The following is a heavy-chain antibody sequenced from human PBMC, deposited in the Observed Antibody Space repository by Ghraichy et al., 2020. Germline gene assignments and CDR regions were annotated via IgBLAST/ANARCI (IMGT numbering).Heavy chain of an antibody. J-gene: IGHJ5*02. D-gene: IGHD3-3*01. CDR1: GFTFSSYA. V-gene: IGHV3-23*01. CDR2: ISGSGGST. CDR3: AKGEELLRFLEWP. Sequence: GGSLRLSCATSGFTFSSYAMSWVRQAPGEGLEWVSGISGSGGSTHYADSVKGRFTVSRDNSKNTLYLQMNSLRAEDTATYYCAKGEELLRFLEWPWGQGTLVTVSS.